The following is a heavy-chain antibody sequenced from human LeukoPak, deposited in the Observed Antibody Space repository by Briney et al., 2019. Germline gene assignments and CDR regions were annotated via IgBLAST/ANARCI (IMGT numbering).Heavy chain of an antibody. CDR2: IKSKTDGGTT. J-gene: IGHJ4*02. D-gene: IGHD2-2*02. V-gene: IGHV3-15*01. CDR1: RFTFSNAW. Sequence: GGSLRLSCAASRFTFSNAWMSWVRQAPGKGLEWVGRIKSKTDGGTTDYAAPVKGRFTISRDDSKNTLYLQMNSLKTEDTAVYYCTTGLRYCSSTSCYNFDYWGQGTLVTVSS. CDR3: TTGLRYCSSTSCYNFDY.